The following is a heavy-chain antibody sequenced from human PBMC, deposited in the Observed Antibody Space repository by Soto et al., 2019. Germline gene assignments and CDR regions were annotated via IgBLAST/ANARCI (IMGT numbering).Heavy chain of an antibody. CDR3: AAAAREYYYYGMDV. CDR1: GFTFSSYA. CDR2: ISGSGGST. J-gene: IGHJ6*02. V-gene: IGHV3-23*01. Sequence: EVQLLESGGGLVQPGGSLRLSCAVSGFTFSSYAMSWVRQAPGKGLEWVSAISGSGGSTYYADSVKGRFTISRDNSKNTLSLQMNSLRAEDTAVYYCAAAAREYYYYGMDVWGHGTTVTVSS.